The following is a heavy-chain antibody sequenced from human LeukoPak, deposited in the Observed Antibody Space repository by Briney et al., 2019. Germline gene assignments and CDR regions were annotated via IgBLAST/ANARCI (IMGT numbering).Heavy chain of an antibody. V-gene: IGHV3-30-3*01. CDR3: ARARPNSSSSDAFDY. CDR2: ISYDGSNK. CDR1: GFTFSSYA. Sequence: GRSLRLSCAASGFTFSSYAMHWVRQAPGKGLEWVAVISYDGSNKYYADSVKGRFTISRDNSKNTLYLQMNSLRAEDTAVYYCARARPNSSSSDAFDYWGQGTLVTVSS. J-gene: IGHJ4*02. D-gene: IGHD6-6*01.